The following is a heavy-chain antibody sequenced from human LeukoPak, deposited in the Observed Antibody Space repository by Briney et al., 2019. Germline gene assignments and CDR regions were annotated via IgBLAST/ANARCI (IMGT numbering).Heavy chain of an antibody. CDR1: GYTFTGYY. V-gene: IGHV1-2*02. J-gene: IGHJ4*02. CDR3: ARSNTGDGYNYVGHPGAY. Sequence: ASVKVSCKASGYTFTGYYMHWVRQAPGQGLEWMGWINSNSGGTNYAQKFQGRVTITADKSTSTAYMELSSLRSEDTAVYYCARSNTGDGYNYVGHPGAYWGQGTLVTVSS. CDR2: INSNSGGT. D-gene: IGHD5-24*01.